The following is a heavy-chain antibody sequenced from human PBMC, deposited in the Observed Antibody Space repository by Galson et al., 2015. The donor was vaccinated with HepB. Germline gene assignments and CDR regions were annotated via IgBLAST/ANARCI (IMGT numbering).Heavy chain of an antibody. CDR2: IIPILGIA. J-gene: IGHJ5*02. D-gene: IGHD3-10*01. Sequence: SVKVSCKASGGTFSSYTISWVRQAPGQGLEWMGRIIPILGIANYAQKLQGRVTITADKSTSTAYMELSSLRSEDTAVYYCASEEWFGESPFDPWGQGTLVTVSS. CDR3: ASEEWFGESPFDP. V-gene: IGHV1-69*02. CDR1: GGTFSSYT.